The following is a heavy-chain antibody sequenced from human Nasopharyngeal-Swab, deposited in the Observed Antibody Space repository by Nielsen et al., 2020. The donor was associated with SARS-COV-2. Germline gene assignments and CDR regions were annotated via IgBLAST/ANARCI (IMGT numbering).Heavy chain of an antibody. D-gene: IGHD5-18*01. J-gene: IGHJ6*02. Sequence: SETLSLTCAVYGGSFSSYYWSWIRQPPGKGLEWIGYIYYSGSTNYNPSLKSRVTISVDTSKNQFSLKLSSVTAADTAVYYCARWRNRRGYSYALGSYYGMDVWGQGTTVTVSS. CDR3: ARWRNRRGYSYALGSYYGMDV. V-gene: IGHV4-59*01. CDR1: GGSFSSYY. CDR2: IYYSGST.